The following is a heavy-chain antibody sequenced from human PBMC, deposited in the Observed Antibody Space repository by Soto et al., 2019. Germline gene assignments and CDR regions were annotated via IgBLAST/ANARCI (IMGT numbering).Heavy chain of an antibody. D-gene: IGHD6-13*01. CDR3: ARTYSSSWSPFEY. CDR1: GGSFSGYY. J-gene: IGHJ4*02. CDR2: INHSGST. Sequence: QVKLQQWGAGLLKPSETLSLTCAVYGGSFSGYYWSWIRQPPGKGLEWIGEINHSGSTNYNPSLKSLVTISVDTSKNQFSLKLSSVTAADTAVYYCARTYSSSWSPFEYWGQGTLVTVSS. V-gene: IGHV4-34*01.